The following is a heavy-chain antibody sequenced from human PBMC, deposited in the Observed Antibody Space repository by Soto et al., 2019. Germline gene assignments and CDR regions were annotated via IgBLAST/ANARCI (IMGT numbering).Heavy chain of an antibody. V-gene: IGHV4-34*01. CDR2: INHSGST. Sequence: SETLSLTCAVYGGSFSGYYWSWIRQPPGKGLEWIGEINHSGSTNYNPSLKSRVTISVDTSKNQFSLKLSSVTAADTAVYYCARGLPLGEQLVRGYYFDYWGQGTLVTVSS. CDR3: ARGLPLGEQLVRGYYFDY. CDR1: GGSFSGYY. D-gene: IGHD6-6*01. J-gene: IGHJ4*02.